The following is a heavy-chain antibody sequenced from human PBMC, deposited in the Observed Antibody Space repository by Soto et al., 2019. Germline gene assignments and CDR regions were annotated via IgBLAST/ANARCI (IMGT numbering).Heavy chain of an antibody. CDR3: ARDRYTNYGNYFEP. CDR2: ISSSGSSR. J-gene: IGHJ5*02. V-gene: IGHV3-11*01. CDR1: GFSISDYY. Sequence: GGSLRLSCTASGFSISDYYMYLIRQSPGKGLECLSCISSSGSSRYYADSAEGRFIISRANATNSLYLQLDIIRVQATAVYYCARDRYTNYGNYFEPWGQGTMVTVSS. D-gene: IGHD2-2*02.